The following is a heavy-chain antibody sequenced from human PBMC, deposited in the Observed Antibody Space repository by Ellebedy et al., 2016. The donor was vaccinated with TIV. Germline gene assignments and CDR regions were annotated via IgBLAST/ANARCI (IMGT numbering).Heavy chain of an antibody. Sequence: PGGSLRLSCATSGFAFNTYAMAWVRQAPGKGLEWISYISRSSRTIYYADSVKGRFTISRDNPKNSLFLQMSSLRAEDTAVYYCVRDRGSSWTTAYYFDYWGQGALVTVSS. CDR2: ISRSSRTI. CDR1: GFAFNTYA. V-gene: IGHV3-48*04. D-gene: IGHD1-26*01. J-gene: IGHJ4*02. CDR3: VRDRGSSWTTAYYFDY.